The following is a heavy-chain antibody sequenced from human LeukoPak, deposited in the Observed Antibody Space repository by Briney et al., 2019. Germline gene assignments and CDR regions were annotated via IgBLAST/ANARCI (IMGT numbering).Heavy chain of an antibody. J-gene: IGHJ3*02. V-gene: IGHV3-7*01. CDR3: ARDPGWGAFDI. Sequence: GGSLRLSCAASGFTFNTVWMTWVRQTPGTGLEAVAMIKPDGTDKYYVDSVKGRFTISRDNAQNSLYLQMNGLRTEDTAVYYCARDPGWGAFDIWGQGTLVTVSS. CDR1: GFTFNTVW. D-gene: IGHD3-10*01. CDR2: IKPDGTDK.